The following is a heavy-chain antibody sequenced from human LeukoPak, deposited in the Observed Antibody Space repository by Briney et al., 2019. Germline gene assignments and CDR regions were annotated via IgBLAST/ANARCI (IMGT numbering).Heavy chain of an antibody. CDR2: IYTSGST. CDR1: GGSISSYY. CDR3: ARHSWYSSGWYYFDY. J-gene: IGHJ4*02. V-gene: IGHV4-4*07. Sequence: SETLSLTCTVSGGSISSYYWSWIRQPAGKGLEWIGRIYTSGSTNYNPSLKSRVTISVDTSKNQFSLKLSSVTAADTAVYYCARHSWYSSGWYYFDYWGQGTLVTVSS. D-gene: IGHD6-19*01.